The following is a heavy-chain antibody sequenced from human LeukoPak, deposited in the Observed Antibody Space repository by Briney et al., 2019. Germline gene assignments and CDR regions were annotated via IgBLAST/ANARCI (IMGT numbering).Heavy chain of an antibody. CDR3: ARGIVTFDY. CDR2: ISSTSSYI. Sequence: GESLRLSCAASGFTFSSYTMNWVRQAPGKGLEWVSSISSTSSYIYYADSVKGRFTISRDNANNSLYLQMNTLRAEDTAVYYCARGIVTFDYWGQGTLVTVSS. V-gene: IGHV3-21*01. J-gene: IGHJ4*02. D-gene: IGHD2-21*02. CDR1: GFTFSSYT.